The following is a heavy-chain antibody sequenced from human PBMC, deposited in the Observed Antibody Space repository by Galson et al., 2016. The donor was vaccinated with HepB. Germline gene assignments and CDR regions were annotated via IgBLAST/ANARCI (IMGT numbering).Heavy chain of an antibody. CDR2: IYYAGST. J-gene: IGHJ6*02. D-gene: IGHD3-10*01. V-gene: IGHV4-39*01. Sequence: SETLSLTCSVSGGSISSSSYYWGLIRQSAGKGLEWIGIIYYAGSTYYNPSLTSRVTISVDTSRNQFSMKLTSVTAADTAIYYCARQPKVRGVEAYYYGLDVWGQGTTVTVSS. CDR1: GGSISSSSYY. CDR3: ARQPKVRGVEAYYYGLDV.